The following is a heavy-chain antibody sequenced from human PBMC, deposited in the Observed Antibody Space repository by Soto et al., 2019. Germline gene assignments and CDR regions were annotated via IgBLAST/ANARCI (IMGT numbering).Heavy chain of an antibody. J-gene: IGHJ2*01. D-gene: IGHD5-18*01. CDR2: IIPIFGTA. Sequence: ASVKVSCKASGGTFSSYAISWVRQAPGRGLEWMGGIIPIFGTANYAQKFQGRVTITADESTSTAYVELSSLRSEDTAVYYCAREGGGVDTPHWYFDLWGRGTLVTVSS. CDR1: GGTFSSYA. V-gene: IGHV1-69*13. CDR3: AREGGGVDTPHWYFDL.